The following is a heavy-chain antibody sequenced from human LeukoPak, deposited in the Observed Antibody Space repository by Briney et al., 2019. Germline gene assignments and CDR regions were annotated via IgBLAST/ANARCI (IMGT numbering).Heavy chain of an antibody. V-gene: IGHV1-2*02. J-gene: IGHJ3*02. CDR1: GYTFTGYY. CDR2: INPNSGGT. Sequence: ASAKVSCKASGYTFTGYYMHWVRQAPGQGLEWMGWINPNSGGTNYAQKFQGRVTMTRDTSISTAYMELSRLRSDDTAVYYCARKSYYYDSSGYPNAFDIWGQGTMVTVSS. CDR3: ARKSYYYDSSGYPNAFDI. D-gene: IGHD3-22*01.